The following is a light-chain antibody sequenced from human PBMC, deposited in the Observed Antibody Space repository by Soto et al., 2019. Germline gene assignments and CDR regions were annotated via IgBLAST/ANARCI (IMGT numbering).Light chain of an antibody. Sequence: SYELTQPPSVSVAPGQTARITCGGNNIGSKSLHWYQQKPGQAPVLVVYVDSDRPSGIPERFSGSNSGNTATLTISRVEAGDEADYYCQVWDSSSDHVVFGGGTKLTVL. CDR3: QVWDSSSDHVV. J-gene: IGLJ2*01. V-gene: IGLV3-21*02. CDR1: NIGSKS. CDR2: VDS.